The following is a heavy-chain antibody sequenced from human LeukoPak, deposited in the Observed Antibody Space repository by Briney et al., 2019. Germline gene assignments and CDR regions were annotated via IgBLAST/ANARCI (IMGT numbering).Heavy chain of an antibody. D-gene: IGHD3-22*01. CDR2: ISGSGDNT. CDR1: GFTFDDYA. Sequence: GGSLRLSCAASGFTFDDYAMHWVRQAPGRGLEWVSTISGSGDNTYYADSVQGRFTISRDNSKNTLYLQMNSLRPEDTVLYYCAKGNSGYFADLWGQGTVVNVSS. V-gene: IGHV3-23*01. CDR3: AKGNSGYFADL. J-gene: IGHJ5*02.